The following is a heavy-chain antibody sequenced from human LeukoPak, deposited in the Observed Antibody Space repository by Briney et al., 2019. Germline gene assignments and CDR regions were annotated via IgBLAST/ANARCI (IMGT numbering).Heavy chain of an antibody. J-gene: IGHJ4*02. D-gene: IGHD3-22*01. CDR3: ARGPRSGLLPPVDY. Sequence: GGSLRLSCAASGFTFSSYSMNWVRQAPGKGLEWVAYISSSSSTIYYADSVKGRFTISRDNAKNSLYLQMNSLRAEDTAVYYCARGPRSGLLPPVDYWGQGTLVTVSS. CDR2: ISSSSSTI. CDR1: GFTFSSYS. V-gene: IGHV3-48*04.